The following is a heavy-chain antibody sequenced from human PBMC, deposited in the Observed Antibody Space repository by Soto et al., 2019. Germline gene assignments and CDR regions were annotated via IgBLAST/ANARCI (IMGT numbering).Heavy chain of an antibody. Sequence: QVQLQESGPGLVKSSETLSLTCTVSGGSISNNYWSWIQQPPGKGLEWIGYIYDNGNTNYNPSLKSRITMSVNTSKNQITLKLSTVTAADTAVYYCTRANWYSEYWGQGTLVTVSS. CDR3: TRANWYSEY. V-gene: IGHV4-59*01. J-gene: IGHJ4*02. CDR1: GGSISNNY. D-gene: IGHD7-27*01. CDR2: IYDNGNT.